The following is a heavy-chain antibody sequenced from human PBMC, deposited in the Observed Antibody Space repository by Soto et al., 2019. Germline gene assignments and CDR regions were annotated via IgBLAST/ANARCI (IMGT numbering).Heavy chain of an antibody. J-gene: IGHJ2*01. D-gene: IGHD1-26*01. CDR2: IFPSGST. V-gene: IGHV4-30-2*01. CDR3: ARGGASGSTDWAFDL. Sequence: QLQLQESGSGLVKPSHTLSLTCAVCGGSISSGGYSWSWILQPPGNGLECIGYIFPSGSTYYSPSIMGRVTISIDIATHPFSLRLTSVSAAETSVLYSARGGASGSTDWAFDLWGRGTLVTVPS. CDR1: GGSISSGGYS.